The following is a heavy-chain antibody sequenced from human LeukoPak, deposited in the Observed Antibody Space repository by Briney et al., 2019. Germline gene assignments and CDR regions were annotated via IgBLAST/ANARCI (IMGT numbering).Heavy chain of an antibody. CDR3: ATLYYYDSSGFDY. CDR1: GYTFTSYD. Sequence: ASVKASCKASGYTFTSYDINWVRQATGQGLEWMGWMNPNSGNTGYAQKFQGRVTMTRNTSISTAYMELSSLRSEDTAVYYCATLYYYDSSGFDYWGQGTLVTVSS. CDR2: MNPNSGNT. J-gene: IGHJ4*02. V-gene: IGHV1-8*01. D-gene: IGHD3-22*01.